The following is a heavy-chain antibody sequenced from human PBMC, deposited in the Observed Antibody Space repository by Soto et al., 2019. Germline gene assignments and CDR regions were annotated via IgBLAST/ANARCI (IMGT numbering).Heavy chain of an antibody. V-gene: IGHV1-18*01. D-gene: IGHD1-1*01. J-gene: IGHJ4*02. CDR3: ARGRYGDY. CDR2: ISAHNGNT. Sequence: QVHLVQSGAEVKKPGASVKVSCQGSGYAFTTYGITWVRQAPGQGLEWMGWISAHNGNTTYAQKLQGRVTVTRDTSTSTAYMVLRSLRYDDTAVYYCARGRYGDYWGQGDLVTVSS. CDR1: GYAFTTYG.